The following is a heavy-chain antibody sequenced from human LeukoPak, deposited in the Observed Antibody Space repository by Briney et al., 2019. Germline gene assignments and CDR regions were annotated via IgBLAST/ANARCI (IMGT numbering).Heavy chain of an antibody. J-gene: IGHJ6*03. D-gene: IGHD2-2*02. Sequence: ASVKVSCKAPGYTFTGYYMHWVRQAPGQGLEWMGWINPNSGGTNYAKKFQGRVTMTRDTSISTAYMELSRLRSDDTAVYYCARGNVVVPAAISADRFYYYYMDVWGKGTTVTVSS. CDR2: INPNSGGT. CDR1: GYTFTGYY. V-gene: IGHV1-2*02. CDR3: ARGNVVVPAAISADRFYYYYMDV.